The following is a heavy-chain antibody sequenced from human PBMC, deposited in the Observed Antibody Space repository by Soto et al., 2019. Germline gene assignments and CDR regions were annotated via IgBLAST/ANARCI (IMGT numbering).Heavy chain of an antibody. Sequence: EVQLVESGGGLVQPGRSLRLSCAASGFTFDDYAMHWVRQAPGKGLEWVSGISWNSGSIGYADSVKGRFTISXDXAKNXXXXXXXXXXXXXXXLYYCAKGYCSSTSCYIPGYYFDYWGQGTLVTVSS. CDR1: GFTFDDYA. CDR3: AKGYCSSTSCYIPGYYFDY. D-gene: IGHD2-2*01. CDR2: ISWNSGSI. V-gene: IGHV3-9*01. J-gene: IGHJ4*02.